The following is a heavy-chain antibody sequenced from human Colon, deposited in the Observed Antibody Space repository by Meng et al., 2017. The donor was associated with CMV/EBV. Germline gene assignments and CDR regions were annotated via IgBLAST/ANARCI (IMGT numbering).Heavy chain of an antibody. CDR3: ARGRLGLGSYYRNWFDS. CDR2: IYPGDLDI. CDR1: FPSYV. J-gene: IGHJ5*01. D-gene: IGHD3-10*01. V-gene: IGHV5-51*01. Sequence: FPSYVIGWVRQTPGTGLEWMGIIYPGDLDIRYSPSFQGQVTISVDKSTSTAYLQLSSLKASDSAMYYCARGRLGLGSYYRNWFDSWGQGTLVTVSS.